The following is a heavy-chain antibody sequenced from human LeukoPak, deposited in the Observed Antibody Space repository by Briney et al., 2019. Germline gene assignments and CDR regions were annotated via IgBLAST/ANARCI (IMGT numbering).Heavy chain of an antibody. CDR3: AKAPLFHSSSWLDY. Sequence: PGGSLRLSCAASGFTFSSYGMHWVRQAPGKGLEWVAFIRYDGSNKYYADSVKGRFTISRDNSKNTLYLQMNSLRAEDTAVYYCAKAPLFHSSSWLDYWGQGTLVTVSS. J-gene: IGHJ4*02. CDR1: GFTFSSYG. D-gene: IGHD6-13*01. CDR2: IRYDGSNK. V-gene: IGHV3-30*02.